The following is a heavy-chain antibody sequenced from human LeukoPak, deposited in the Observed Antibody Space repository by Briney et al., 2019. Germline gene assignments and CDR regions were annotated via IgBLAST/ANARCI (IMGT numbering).Heavy chain of an antibody. CDR3: AKDMAATLDY. CDR1: GFTFSSYG. D-gene: IGHD6-25*01. CDR2: IRYDGSNK. J-gene: IGHJ4*02. V-gene: IGHV3-30*02. Sequence: GGSLRLSCAASGFTFSSYGMHWVRQAPGKGLEWVAFIRYDGSNKYYADSVKGRFTISRDNSKNTLYLQMSSLRAEDTAVYYCAKDMAATLDYWGQGTLVTVSS.